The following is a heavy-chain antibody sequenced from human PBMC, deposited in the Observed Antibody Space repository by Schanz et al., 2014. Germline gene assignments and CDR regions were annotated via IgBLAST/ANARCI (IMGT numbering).Heavy chain of an antibody. CDR3: ARSAGRDFWSGYYTRFDY. CDR1: GYTFTSYG. J-gene: IGHJ4*02. V-gene: IGHV1-18*01. Sequence: QVQLVQSGAEVKKPGASVKVSCKASGYTFTSYGISWVRQAPGQGLEWMGWISVYNHNKEYDQKLQGRVTMTADTSTNTAYMELRSLRSDDTAVYYCARSAGRDFWSGYYTRFDYWGQGTLVTVSS. D-gene: IGHD3-3*01. CDR2: ISVYNHNK.